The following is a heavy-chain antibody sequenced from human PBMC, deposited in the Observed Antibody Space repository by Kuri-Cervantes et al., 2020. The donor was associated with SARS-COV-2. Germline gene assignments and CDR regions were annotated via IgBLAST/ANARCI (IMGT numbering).Heavy chain of an antibody. D-gene: IGHD1-26*01. J-gene: IGHJ3*01. V-gene: IGHV3-30-3*01. Sequence: GESLKISCAVSGFTCSNYAMHWVRQAPGEGLEWVAVISDDGSNKFYADSVKGRFTISRDNSKNTLYLQMNSLRAEDTAVYYCASGWAWELLCAFDFWGQGTLVTVSS. CDR1: GFTCSNYA. CDR3: ASGWAWELLCAFDF. CDR2: ISDDGSNK.